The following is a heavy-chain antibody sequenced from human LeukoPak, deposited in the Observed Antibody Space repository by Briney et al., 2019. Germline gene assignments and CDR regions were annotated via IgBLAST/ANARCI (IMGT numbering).Heavy chain of an antibody. CDR2: IYYSGTT. Sequence: PSETLSLTCTVSGGSFSSSDYYWGWIRQPPGKGLEWIGSIYYSGTTYYNPSLKSRVTISVDTSKNQFSLKLSSVTAADTAVYYCARVGVGYCSGGSCYGGGAYYMDVWGKGTTVTISS. CDR1: GGSFSSSDYY. CDR3: ARVGVGYCSGGSCYGGGAYYMDV. J-gene: IGHJ6*03. V-gene: IGHV4-39*07. D-gene: IGHD2-15*01.